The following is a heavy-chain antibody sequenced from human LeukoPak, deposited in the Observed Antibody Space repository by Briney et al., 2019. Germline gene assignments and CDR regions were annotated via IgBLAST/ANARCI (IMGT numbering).Heavy chain of an antibody. CDR1: GFTFSSYA. Sequence: GGSLRLSCAASGFTFSSYAMSWVRQAPGKGLEWVSAISGSGSNTYYSDSVKGRFTISRDNSKNTLYLQMNSLRAEDTAVYYCARGTDYGGNSGEYDYWGQGTLVTVSS. V-gene: IGHV3-23*01. CDR2: ISGSGSNT. D-gene: IGHD4-23*01. CDR3: ARGTDYGGNSGEYDY. J-gene: IGHJ4*02.